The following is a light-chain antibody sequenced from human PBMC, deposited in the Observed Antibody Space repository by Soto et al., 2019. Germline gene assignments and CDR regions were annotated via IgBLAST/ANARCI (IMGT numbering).Light chain of an antibody. V-gene: IGLV2-14*01. J-gene: IGLJ2*01. CDR2: EVS. Sequence: QSALTQPASVSGSPGQSITISCTGTSSDVGSYNYVSWYQQHPGKAPKLMIYEVSNRPSGVSDRFSGSKSGNTASLTISGLQAEDEAEYYCLLYYGGAQLVFGGGTKLTVL. CDR1: SSDVGSYNY. CDR3: LLYYGGAQLV.